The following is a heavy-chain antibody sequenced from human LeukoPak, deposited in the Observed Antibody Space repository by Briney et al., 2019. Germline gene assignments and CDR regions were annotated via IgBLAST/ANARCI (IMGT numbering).Heavy chain of an antibody. D-gene: IGHD5-18*01. CDR1: GYTLTVFS. CDR3: ATVSADTAMGRPYFYYYMDV. Sequence: ASERVSREVSGYTLTVFSMHCARQAPGRAFVGRGDFDPEDGETNYAQKCQGRVTMSEGTSTDTAYMELSSVRSEDTAVYYCATVSADTAMGRPYFYYYMDVWGKGTKVTVSS. CDR2: FDPEDGET. V-gene: IGHV1-24*01. J-gene: IGHJ6*03.